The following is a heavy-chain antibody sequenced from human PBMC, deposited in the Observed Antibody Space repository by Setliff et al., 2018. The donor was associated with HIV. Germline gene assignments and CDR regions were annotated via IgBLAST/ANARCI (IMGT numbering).Heavy chain of an antibody. V-gene: IGHV4-38-2*02. D-gene: IGHD6-13*01. Sequence: SSETLSLTCTVSGYSISGGYYWGWIRQPPGKGLEWIGSIYHSGSTYYNPSLKSRVTISVDTSKNQFSLKLSSVTAADTAVYYCARPKLIAAAGTKDLYYVDYWGQGTLVTVSS. CDR3: ARPKLIAAAGTKDLYYVDY. CDR1: GYSISGGYY. CDR2: IYHSGST. J-gene: IGHJ4*02.